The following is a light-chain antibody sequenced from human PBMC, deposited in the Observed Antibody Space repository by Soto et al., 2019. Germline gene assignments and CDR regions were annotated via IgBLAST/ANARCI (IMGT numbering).Light chain of an antibody. V-gene: IGKV1-39*01. Sequence: IQMTQSPSTLSASVGNRVTITCRASQSISSWLAWYQQKQGKAPKLLIYDASSLQSGVPSRFSGSGYGTDFTLTISSLQTEDFATYYCQQSYSTPLTFGGGTKVDIK. CDR3: QQSYSTPLT. CDR2: DAS. J-gene: IGKJ4*01. CDR1: QSISSW.